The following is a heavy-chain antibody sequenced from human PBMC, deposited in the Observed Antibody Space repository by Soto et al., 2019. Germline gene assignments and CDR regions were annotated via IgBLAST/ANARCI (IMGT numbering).Heavy chain of an antibody. CDR3: ATESEMTGAFDY. CDR1: GYTFTSYY. CDR2: INPSGGST. D-gene: IGHD3-10*01. J-gene: IGHJ4*02. Sequence: ASVKVSCKASGYTFTSYYMHWVRQAPGQGLEWMGIINPSGGSTSYAQKFQGRVTMTRDTSTSTVYMELSSLRSEDTAVYYCATESEMTGAFDYWGQGTLVTVSS. V-gene: IGHV1-46*01.